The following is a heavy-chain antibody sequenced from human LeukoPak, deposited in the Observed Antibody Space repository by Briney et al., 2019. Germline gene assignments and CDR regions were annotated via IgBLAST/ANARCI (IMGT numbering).Heavy chain of an antibody. J-gene: IGHJ4*02. V-gene: IGHV1-3*04. D-gene: IGHD2/OR15-2a*01. CDR2: INTGKGNT. Sequence: ASVKLSCKASGYTFTSYAIHWVRQAPGQRLQWMGWINTGKGNTEYSQRLQDRVTITRDTSATTAYMELSSLRFEDAAVYYCARIYEKRYYFDYWGQGTLVTVSS. CDR3: ARIYEKRYYFDY. CDR1: GYTFTSYA.